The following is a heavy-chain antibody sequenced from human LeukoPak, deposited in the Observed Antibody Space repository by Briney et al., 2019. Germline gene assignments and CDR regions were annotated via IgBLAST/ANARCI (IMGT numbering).Heavy chain of an antibody. CDR3: ARETCSSSWYFSLDEYNWFDP. CDR2: INPNSGGT. CDR1: GYTFTGYY. Sequence: ASVKVSCKASGYTFTGYYMHWVRQAPGQGLEWMGWINPNSGGTNYAQKFQGWVTMTRDTSISTAYMELSRLRSDDTAVYYCARETCSSSWYFSLDEYNWFDPWGQGTLVTVSS. J-gene: IGHJ5*02. V-gene: IGHV1-2*04. D-gene: IGHD6-13*01.